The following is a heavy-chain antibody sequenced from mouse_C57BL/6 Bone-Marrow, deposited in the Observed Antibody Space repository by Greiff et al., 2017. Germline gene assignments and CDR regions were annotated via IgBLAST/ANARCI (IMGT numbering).Heavy chain of an antibody. CDR3: ARIGYSNYAWFAY. J-gene: IGHJ3*01. CDR2: IDPSDSYT. D-gene: IGHD2-5*01. Sequence: VQLQQPGAELVRPGTSVKLSCKASGYTFTSYWMHWVKQRPGQGLEWIGVIDPSDSYTNYNQKFKGKATLTVDTSSSTAYMQLSSLTSEDSAVYYCARIGYSNYAWFAYWGQGTLVTVSA. CDR1: GYTFTSYW. V-gene: IGHV1-59*01.